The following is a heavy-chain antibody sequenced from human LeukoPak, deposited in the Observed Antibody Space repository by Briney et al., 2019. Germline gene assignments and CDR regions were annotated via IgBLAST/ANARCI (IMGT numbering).Heavy chain of an antibody. CDR3: ARPGRAAALDI. CDR1: GGSISSYY. Sequence: SETLSLTCTVSGGSISSYYWSWIRQPPGKGLEWIGYIYYSGSTNYNPSLKSRVTISVDTSKNQFSLKLSSVTAADTAVYYCARPGRAAALDIWGQGTLVTVSS. V-gene: IGHV4-59*08. D-gene: IGHD6-13*01. J-gene: IGHJ4*02. CDR2: IYYSGST.